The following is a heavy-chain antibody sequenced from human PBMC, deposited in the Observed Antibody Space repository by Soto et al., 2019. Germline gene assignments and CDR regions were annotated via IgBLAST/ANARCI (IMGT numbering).Heavy chain of an antibody. CDR3: ARAGGEPPRPYYNYAIDV. Sequence: ASVKVSCKASGYTFTTYTFTNYYIHWVRRAPGQGLEWMGIINPSGGSTSYAQKFQGRVSMTRDTSTSTVYMELSSLRSEDTAIYYCARAGGEPPRPYYNYAIDVWGQGTTVTGSS. CDR1: GYTFTTYTFTNYY. J-gene: IGHJ6*02. CDR2: INPSGGST. D-gene: IGHD3-10*01. V-gene: IGHV1-46*01.